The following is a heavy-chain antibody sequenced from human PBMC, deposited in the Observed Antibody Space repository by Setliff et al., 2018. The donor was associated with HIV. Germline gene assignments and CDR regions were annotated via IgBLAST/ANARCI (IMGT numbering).Heavy chain of an antibody. CDR3: ARAMSVADWFDP. V-gene: IGHV1-18*01. CDR1: GYNFINNG. D-gene: IGHD6-19*01. J-gene: IGHJ5*02. Sequence: ASVKVSCKASGYNFINNGISWVRQAPGRGLEWMAWISGYNGNTNYAPKFQGRVTLTTDTSTSTSYMELRSLRSDDTAFYYCARAMSVADWFDPWGQGSLVTVSS. CDR2: ISGYNGNT.